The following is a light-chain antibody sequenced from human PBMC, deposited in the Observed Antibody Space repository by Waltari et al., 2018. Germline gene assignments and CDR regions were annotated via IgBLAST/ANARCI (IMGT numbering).Light chain of an antibody. V-gene: IGLV1-47*01. Sequence: QSVLTQPPSASGTSGQRVTISCSGSRPKIGSNHVYWYQQLPGAAPKVLIYRSDQRPSGVPDRFSGSKFASSASLTISGLRSDDEADYYCAAWDDSLSGGVFGTGTRVTVL. CDR2: RSD. J-gene: IGLJ1*01. CDR1: RPKIGSNH. CDR3: AAWDDSLSGGV.